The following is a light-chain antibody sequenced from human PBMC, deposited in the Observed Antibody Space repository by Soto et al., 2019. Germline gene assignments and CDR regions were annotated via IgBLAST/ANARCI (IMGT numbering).Light chain of an antibody. CDR2: GAS. Sequence: EIVLTQSPGTLSLSPGEGATLSCRASQSVGGTFLAWYQQKGGQAPRLLIHGASNRATGIPDRCSGSRSGTDFTLTISRLEPEDFAVYYCQQYGGSPRTFGQGTKVEVK. CDR3: QQYGGSPRT. V-gene: IGKV3-20*01. CDR1: QSVGGTF. J-gene: IGKJ1*01.